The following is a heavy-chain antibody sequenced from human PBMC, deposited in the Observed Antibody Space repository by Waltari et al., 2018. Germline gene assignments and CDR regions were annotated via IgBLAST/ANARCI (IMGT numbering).Heavy chain of an antibody. CDR1: GGTFSSYA. CDR2: ISGSGGST. V-gene: IGHV3-23*04. J-gene: IGHJ5*02. CDR3: AKGTYFLTIFGVTITDL. D-gene: IGHD3-3*01. Sequence: VQLVQSGAEVKKPGSSVKVSCKASGGTFSSYAMSWVRQAPGKGLEWVSVISGSGGSTYYADSVKGRFTISRDNSKNTLYLQMNSLRAEDTAVYYCAKGTYFLTIFGVTITDLWGQGTLVTVSS.